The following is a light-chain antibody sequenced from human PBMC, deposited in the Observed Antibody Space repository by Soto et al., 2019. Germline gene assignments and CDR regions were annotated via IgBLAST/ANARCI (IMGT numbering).Light chain of an antibody. Sequence: EIVMTQSPATLSVSPGERATLSCRASQSVSSNLAWYQQKPGQAPRLLIYGASTRATGIPARFSGSGSGTKFTLTISSLQSEDFAVYYCQQYNNWPRTFGGGTKV. CDR2: GAS. CDR3: QQYNNWPRT. V-gene: IGKV3-15*01. CDR1: QSVSSN. J-gene: IGKJ4*01.